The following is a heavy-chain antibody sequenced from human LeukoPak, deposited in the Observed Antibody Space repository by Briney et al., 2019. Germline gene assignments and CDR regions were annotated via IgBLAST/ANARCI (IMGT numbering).Heavy chain of an antibody. CDR3: ARSGYDFWSGYQRNFDY. D-gene: IGHD3-3*01. CDR2: IYPGDSDT. CDR1: GYSFTSYW. Sequence: GESLKISCKGSGYSFTSYWIGWVRQMPGKGLEWMGIIYPGDSDTRYSPSFQGQVTISADKSISTPYLQWSSLKASDTAMYYCARSGYDFWSGYQRNFDYWGQGTLVTVSS. J-gene: IGHJ4*02. V-gene: IGHV5-51*01.